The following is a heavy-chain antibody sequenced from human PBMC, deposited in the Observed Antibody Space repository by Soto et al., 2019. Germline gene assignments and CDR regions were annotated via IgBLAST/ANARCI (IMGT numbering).Heavy chain of an antibody. D-gene: IGHD3-22*01. CDR2: IYSGGST. J-gene: IGHJ6*02. V-gene: IGHV3-66*01. CDR3: AREKDSYDSSGYYYVNRYYYGMDV. Sequence: PGGSLRLACAASGFTVSSNYMSWVRQAPGKGLEWVSVIYSGGSTYYADSVKGRFTISRDNSKNTLYLQMNSLRAEDTAVYYCAREKDSYDSSGYYYVNRYYYGMDVWGQGTTVTVSS. CDR1: GFTVSSNY.